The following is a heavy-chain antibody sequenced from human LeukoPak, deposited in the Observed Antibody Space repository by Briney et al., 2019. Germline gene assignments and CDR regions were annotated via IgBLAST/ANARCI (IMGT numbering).Heavy chain of an antibody. CDR2: IIPIVPME. Sequence: SVKVSCKASGPTFRNHAINWVRQAPGQGLEWMGRIIPIVPMENYAQNFQPRVPITADTSTSTAHLKLSNLRSEDTAIYYCARTQTPIRVYRSPGYSSGPSGFWGQGTLVSVSS. CDR1: GPTFRNHA. D-gene: IGHD4-23*01. CDR3: ARTQTPIRVYRSPGYSSGPSGF. V-gene: IGHV1-69*04. J-gene: IGHJ4*02.